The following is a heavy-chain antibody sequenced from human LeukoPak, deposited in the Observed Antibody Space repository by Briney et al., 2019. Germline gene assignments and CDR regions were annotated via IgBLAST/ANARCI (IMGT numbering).Heavy chain of an antibody. CDR1: GGSISSCY. Sequence: PSETLSLTCTVSGGSISSCYWSWIRQPAGKGLEWIGRIYTSGSTNYNPSLKSRVTMSVDTSKNQFSLKLSSVTAADAAVYYCARGRFRTVHWFDPWGRGTLVTVSS. J-gene: IGHJ5*02. V-gene: IGHV4-4*07. D-gene: IGHD1-14*01. CDR2: IYTSGST. CDR3: ARGRFRTVHWFDP.